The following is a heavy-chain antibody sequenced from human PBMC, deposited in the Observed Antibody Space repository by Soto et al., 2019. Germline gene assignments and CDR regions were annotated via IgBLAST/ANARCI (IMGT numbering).Heavy chain of an antibody. V-gene: IGHV4-34*01. D-gene: IGHD3-22*01. CDR3: ARFRYYDSSGYYLFGY. CDR1: GGSFSGYY. Sequence: SETLSLTCAVYGGSFSGYYWSWIRQPPGKGLEWIGEINHSGSTNYNPSLKSRVTISVDTSKNQFSLKLSSVTAADTAVYYCARFRYYDSSGYYLFGYWGQGTLVTVS. J-gene: IGHJ4*02. CDR2: INHSGST.